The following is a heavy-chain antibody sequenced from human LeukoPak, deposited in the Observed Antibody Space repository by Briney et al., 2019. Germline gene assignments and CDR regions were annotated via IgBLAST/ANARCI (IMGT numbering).Heavy chain of an antibody. V-gene: IGHV3-7*01. D-gene: IGHD3-16*01. CDR1: GFTFSSYA. CDR2: IKQDGSEK. J-gene: IGHJ4*02. CDR3: AREAAYVLHY. Sequence: GGSLRLSCAASGFTFSSYAMSWVRQAPGKGLEWVANIKQDGSEKYYVDSVKGRFTISRDNAKNSLYLQMNSLRAEDTAVYYCAREAAYVLHYWGQGNLVTVSS.